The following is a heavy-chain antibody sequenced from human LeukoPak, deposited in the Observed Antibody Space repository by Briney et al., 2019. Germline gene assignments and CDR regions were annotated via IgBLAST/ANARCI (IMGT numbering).Heavy chain of an antibody. CDR1: GGAIRNHY. CDR3: ARGEHSVDS. V-gene: IGHV4-4*07. J-gene: IGHJ4*02. CDR2: IYSSGYA. D-gene: IGHD1/OR15-1a*01. Sequence: PSETLSLTCTVSGGAIRNHYWNWIRQPAGKGLEWIGRIYSSGYANDNPFLKSRITMSVDMSKNQFSLRLNSVTAADTAVYYCARGEHSVDSWGQGMLVTVSS.